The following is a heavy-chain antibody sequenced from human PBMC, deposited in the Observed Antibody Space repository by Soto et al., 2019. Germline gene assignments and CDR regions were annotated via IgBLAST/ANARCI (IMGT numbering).Heavy chain of an antibody. Sequence: PSETLSLTCTVSGGSLSSSSYYWGWIRQPPGKGLEWIGSIYHSGITYYNPSLKSRVTISVDTSKNQFSLTLSSVPAADTAVYYCARRQDYYDSSGYYNDAFDIWGQGTMVTVSS. D-gene: IGHD3-22*01. CDR3: ARRQDYYDSSGYYNDAFDI. J-gene: IGHJ3*02. CDR1: GGSLSSSSYY. V-gene: IGHV4-39*01. CDR2: IYHSGIT.